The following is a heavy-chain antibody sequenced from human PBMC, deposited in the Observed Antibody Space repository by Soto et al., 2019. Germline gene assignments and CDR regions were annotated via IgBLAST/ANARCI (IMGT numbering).Heavy chain of an antibody. D-gene: IGHD1-1*01. CDR1: GGSVSSSSYY. V-gene: IGHV4-39*07. CDR3: VTDGTKTLRDWFDP. CDR2: IYYSGST. Sequence: PXATLSLACTVSGGSVSSSSYYWGWIRQPPGKGLEWIGSIYYSGSTYYNPSLKSRVMMSVDTSKKQFSLKLRSVTAADTAVYYCVTDGTKTLRDWFDPCGQGISVTVSS. J-gene: IGHJ5*02.